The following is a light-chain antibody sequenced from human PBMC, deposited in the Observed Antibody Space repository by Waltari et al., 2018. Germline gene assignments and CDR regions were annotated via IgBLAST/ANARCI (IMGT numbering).Light chain of an antibody. CDR3: QQYGCSPPYT. V-gene: IGKV3-20*01. Sequence: EIVLTQSPGTLSLSPGETATLSCRASQSFSYSFLAWYQHHPGQPPRLLIYGASTRASGIPDRFSGSGFGTDYTLTISILEPEDSAVYYCQQYGCSPPYTFGQGTKLEIK. J-gene: IGKJ2*01. CDR1: QSFSYSF. CDR2: GAS.